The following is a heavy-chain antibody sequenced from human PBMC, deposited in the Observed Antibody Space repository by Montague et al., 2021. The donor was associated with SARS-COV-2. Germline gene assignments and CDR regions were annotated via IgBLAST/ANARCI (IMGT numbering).Heavy chain of an antibody. CDR1: GASISSGSYY. V-gene: IGHV4-61*01. CDR3: ARLGDGVVPSPILGVGPYYSYYYMDV. J-gene: IGHJ6*03. D-gene: IGHD3-10*01. Sequence: SETLSLTCTVSGASISSGSYYWNWIRQLPGKGLEWIGYIHHSGSTNYNPSLKSRVTISADTSKNQFSLKLTSVAAADTAVYYCARLGDGVVPSPILGVGPYYSYYYMDVWGKGTTVTVSS. CDR2: IHHSGST.